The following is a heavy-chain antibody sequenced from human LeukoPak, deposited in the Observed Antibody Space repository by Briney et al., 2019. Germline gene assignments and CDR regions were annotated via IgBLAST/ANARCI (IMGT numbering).Heavy chain of an antibody. Sequence: PGRSLRLSCAASRFSFSHFAMHWVRQAPGKGLEWVAVVWSDGSNEYFADSVKGRFSISRDNSRNTVYLHMSGLRVEDTAVYYCAKPTQEFYFFDDWGQGTLVTVS. V-gene: IGHV3-33*06. CDR3: AKPTQEFYFFDD. J-gene: IGHJ4*02. CDR1: RFSFSHFA. D-gene: IGHD2/OR15-2a*01. CDR2: VWSDGSNE.